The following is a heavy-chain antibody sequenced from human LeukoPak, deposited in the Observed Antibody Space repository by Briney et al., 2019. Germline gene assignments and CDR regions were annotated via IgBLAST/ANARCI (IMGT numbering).Heavy chain of an antibody. CDR2: INHSGST. V-gene: IGHV4-34*01. D-gene: IGHD3-3*01. J-gene: IGHJ5*02. CDR1: GGSFSGYC. Sequence: SETLSLTCAVYGGSFSGYCWSWIRQPPGKGLEWIGEINHSGSTNYNPSLKSRVTISVDTSKNRFSLKLSSVTAADTAVYYCARGKGRITIFGVVTGGAWFDPWGQGTLVTVSS. CDR3: ARGKGRITIFGVVTGGAWFDP.